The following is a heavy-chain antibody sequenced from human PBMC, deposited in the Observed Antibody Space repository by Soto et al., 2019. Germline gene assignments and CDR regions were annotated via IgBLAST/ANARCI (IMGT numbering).Heavy chain of an antibody. Sequence: GESLKISCKGSGYSFTSYWIGWVRQMPGKGLEWMGIIYPGDSDTRYSPSFQGQVTISADKSISTAYLQWSSLKASDTAMYYCARQGSGYCSGRSCILIAYGMDVWGQGTTVTVYS. J-gene: IGHJ6*02. CDR1: GYSFTSYW. V-gene: IGHV5-51*01. CDR2: IYPGDSDT. D-gene: IGHD2-15*01. CDR3: ARQGSGYCSGRSCILIAYGMDV.